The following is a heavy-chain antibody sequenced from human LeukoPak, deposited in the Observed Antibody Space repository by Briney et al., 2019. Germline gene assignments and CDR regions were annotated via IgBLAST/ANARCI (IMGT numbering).Heavy chain of an antibody. V-gene: IGHV3-21*01. CDR3: ARADTPDILTGYSDY. Sequence: GGSLRLSCTASGFTFNSYSMNWVRQAPGKGLEWVSSTSSSSSYIYHADSVKGRFTISRDNAKKSLYLQMNRLRAEDTAVYFCARADTPDILTGYSDYWGQGTLVTVSS. CDR1: GFTFNSYS. D-gene: IGHD3-9*01. J-gene: IGHJ4*02. CDR2: TSSSSSYI.